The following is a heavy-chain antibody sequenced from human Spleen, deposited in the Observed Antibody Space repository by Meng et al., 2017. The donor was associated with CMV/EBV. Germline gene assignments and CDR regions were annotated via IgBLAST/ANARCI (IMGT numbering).Heavy chain of an antibody. Sequence: ASLIGSYWSRIRQPPGKGLEWIGEINHSGSTNYNPSLKSRVTISVDTSKNQFSLKLSSVTAADTAVYYCARNAGLAAAGTVPWYFDLWGRGTLVTVSS. D-gene: IGHD6-13*01. CDR3: ARNAGLAAAGTVPWYFDL. CDR2: INHSGST. CDR1: ASLIGSY. V-gene: IGHV4-34*01. J-gene: IGHJ2*01.